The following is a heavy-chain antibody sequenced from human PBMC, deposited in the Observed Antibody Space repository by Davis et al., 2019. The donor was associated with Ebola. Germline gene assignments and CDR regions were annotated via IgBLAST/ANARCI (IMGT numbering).Heavy chain of an antibody. CDR3: AKLGGGIRSPLDY. CDR2: IRSKANSYAT. Sequence: GESLKISCAASGFTFSGSAMHWVRQASGKGLEWVGRIRSKANSYATAYAASVKGRFTISRDDSKNTAYLQMNSLRAEDTAVYYCAKLGGGIRSPLDYWGQGTLVTVSS. J-gene: IGHJ4*02. D-gene: IGHD6-13*01. V-gene: IGHV3-73*01. CDR1: GFTFSGSA.